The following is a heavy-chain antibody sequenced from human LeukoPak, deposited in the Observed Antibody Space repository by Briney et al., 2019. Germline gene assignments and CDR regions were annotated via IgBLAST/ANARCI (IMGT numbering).Heavy chain of an antibody. CDR3: ARGSRYFDWLDPGDDY. CDR2: MNPNSGIT. CDR1: GYTLTSFD. Sequence: ASVKVSCKASGYTLTSFDIIWVRQATGQGLEWMGWMNPNSGITGFAQKFQGRVTMNRNTSINTAYMELSSLKSEDTAVYYCARGSRYFDWLDPGDDYWGQGTLVTVSS. D-gene: IGHD3-9*01. J-gene: IGHJ4*02. V-gene: IGHV1-8*01.